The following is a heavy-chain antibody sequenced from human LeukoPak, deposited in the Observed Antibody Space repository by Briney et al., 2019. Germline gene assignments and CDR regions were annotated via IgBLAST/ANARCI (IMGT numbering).Heavy chain of an antibody. CDR3: ARFIVASGSFDY. D-gene: IGHD6-13*01. CDR2: TYYRSNWYN. CDR1: GDCVSSNSAA. V-gene: IGHV6-1*01. J-gene: IGHJ4*02. Sequence: SQTLSLTCATSGDCVSSNSAAWNWIRQSPSRGLEWLGRTYYRSNWYNDYAVPVKSRITINPDTSKNQFSLQLNSVTPEDTAIYYCARFIVASGSFDYWGQGTLVTVSS.